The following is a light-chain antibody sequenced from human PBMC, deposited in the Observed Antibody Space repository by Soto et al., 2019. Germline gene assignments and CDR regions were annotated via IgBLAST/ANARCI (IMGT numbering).Light chain of an antibody. Sequence: EIVLTQSPATLSVSPGERATLSCRTSQTISDNLAWYQQRPGQAPRLLIYAASTRATGVPARFSGGGSGTEFTLTISSLQSEDFAVYYCQQYNNWRTFGQGTKVEIK. J-gene: IGKJ1*01. CDR1: QTISDN. CDR3: QQYNNWRT. V-gene: IGKV3-15*01. CDR2: AAS.